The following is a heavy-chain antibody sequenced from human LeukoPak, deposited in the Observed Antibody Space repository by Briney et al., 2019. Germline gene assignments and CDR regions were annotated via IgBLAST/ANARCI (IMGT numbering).Heavy chain of an antibody. CDR2: TYYSGST. CDR1: GGSISSSSYY. V-gene: IGHV4-39*01. Sequence: SETLSLTCAVSGGSISSSSYYWGWIRQPPGKGLEWIGSTYYSGSTYYNPSLKSRVTISVDTSKNQFSLKLSSVTAADTAVYYCARRPTQGGYCSGGSCYGPDIWGQGTMVTVSS. D-gene: IGHD2-15*01. J-gene: IGHJ3*02. CDR3: ARRPTQGGYCSGGSCYGPDI.